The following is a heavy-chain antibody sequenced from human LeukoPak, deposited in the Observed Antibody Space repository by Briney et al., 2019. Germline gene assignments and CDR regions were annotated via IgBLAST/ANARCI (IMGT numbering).Heavy chain of an antibody. Sequence: HSGGSLRLSCAASGFTFSSYGMHWVRQAPGKGLEWVAVISYDGSNKYYADSVKGRFTISRDNSKNTLYLQTNSLRAEDTAVYYCAKDRVWFGELLPDYWGQGTLVTVSS. CDR1: GFTFSSYG. CDR3: AKDRVWFGELLPDY. D-gene: IGHD3-10*01. CDR2: ISYDGSNK. J-gene: IGHJ4*02. V-gene: IGHV3-30*18.